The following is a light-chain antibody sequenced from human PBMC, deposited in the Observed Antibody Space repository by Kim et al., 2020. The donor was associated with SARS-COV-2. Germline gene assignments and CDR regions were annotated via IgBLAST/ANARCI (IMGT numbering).Light chain of an antibody. CDR1: NSNIGVNT. Sequence: GKRVSRSSSGSNSNIGVNTVNWYQQFPGTATKLLIYRNNQRPSGVPDRFSGSKSGTSASLALSGLLSEDEADYYCATWDDSLNAWVFGGGTKLTVL. CDR2: RNN. V-gene: IGLV1-44*01. J-gene: IGLJ3*02. CDR3: ATWDDSLNAWV.